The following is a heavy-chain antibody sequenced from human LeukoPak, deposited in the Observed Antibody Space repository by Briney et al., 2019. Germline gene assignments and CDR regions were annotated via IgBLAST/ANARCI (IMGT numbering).Heavy chain of an antibody. D-gene: IGHD3-22*01. J-gene: IGHJ4*02. CDR2: IYYSGST. CDR1: GVSISSSSYY. V-gene: IGHV4-39*01. Sequence: SETLSLTCTVSGVSISSSSYYWGWIRQPPGKGLEWIGSIYYSGSTYYNPSLKSRVTISVDTSKNQLSLKLSSVTAADTAVYYCARLSDSGYYHYYFDYWGQGTLVTVSS. CDR3: ARLSDSGYYHYYFDY.